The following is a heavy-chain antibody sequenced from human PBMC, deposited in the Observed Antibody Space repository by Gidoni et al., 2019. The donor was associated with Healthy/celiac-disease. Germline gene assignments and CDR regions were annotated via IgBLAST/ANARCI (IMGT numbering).Heavy chain of an antibody. J-gene: IGHJ4*02. CDR2: ISHDGSNK. CDR1: GFTFSSYG. Sequence: QVQLVESGGGVVQPGRSLRLSCAASGFTFSSYGMHWVRQAPGKGLEWVAVISHDGSNKCYADSVKGRFTISRDNSKNTLYLQMNSLRAEDTAVYYCAKDHDMYYDILTGYPSDYWGQGTLVTVSS. CDR3: AKDHDMYYDILTGYPSDY. D-gene: IGHD3-9*01. V-gene: IGHV3-30*18.